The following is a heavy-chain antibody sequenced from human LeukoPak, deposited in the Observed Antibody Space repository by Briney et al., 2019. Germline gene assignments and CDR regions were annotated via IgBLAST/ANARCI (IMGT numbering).Heavy chain of an antibody. CDR1: GYTFTSYD. CDR2: MNLNSGNT. D-gene: IGHD2-15*01. CDR3: ATRVVGYCSGGSCPDDAFDI. V-gene: IGHV1-8*01. J-gene: IGHJ3*02. Sequence: GASVKVSCKASGYTFTSYDINWVRQAAGQGLEWMGWMNLNSGNTGYAQKFQGRVTMTRNTSISTAYMELSSLRSEDTAVYYCATRVVGYCSGGSCPDDAFDIWGQGTMVTVSS.